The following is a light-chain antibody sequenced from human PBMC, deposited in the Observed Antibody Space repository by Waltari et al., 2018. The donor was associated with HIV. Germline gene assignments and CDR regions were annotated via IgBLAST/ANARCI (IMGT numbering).Light chain of an antibody. CDR2: GAS. CDR3: QQYSSAPRT. V-gene: IGKV3-20*01. J-gene: IGKJ2*01. CDR1: QSITSSY. Sequence: EIGLTQSPGTLSLSPGERATLSCRASQSITSSYLSWYQQKPGQAPRLVIYGASSRATGIPDRVSCSGSGADFTLTISRLEPEDFAVYYCQQYSSAPRTFGQGTKLEIK.